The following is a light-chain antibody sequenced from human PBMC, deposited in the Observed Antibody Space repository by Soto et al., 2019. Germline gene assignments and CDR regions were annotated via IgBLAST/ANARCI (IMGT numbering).Light chain of an antibody. CDR2: EVT. CDR1: SSDVGGYNY. J-gene: IGLJ3*02. CDR3: CSYRDGSARV. Sequence: QSVLTQPASVSGSPGQSITISCTGTSSDVGGYNYVSWYQQHPGKAPKLMIYEVTNRPSGVSNRFSGSKSGNTASLTISGLQAEDEAYYYCCSYRDGSARVFGGGTQLTVL. V-gene: IGLV2-14*01.